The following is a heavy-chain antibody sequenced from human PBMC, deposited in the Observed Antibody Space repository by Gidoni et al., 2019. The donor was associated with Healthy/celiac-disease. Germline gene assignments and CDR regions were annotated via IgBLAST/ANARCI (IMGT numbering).Heavy chain of an antibody. J-gene: IGHJ4*02. V-gene: IGHV3-21*01. CDR2: ISSSSSYI. CDR1: GFTFSSYS. Sequence: EVQLVESGGGLVKPGGSLRRSCAASGFTFSSYSMNWVRQAPGTGLECVSAISSSSSYIYYADSVKGRFTISRDNAKISLYLQMNSLRSEYTAVYYCASLWSLFDYWGQGTLVTVSS. D-gene: IGHD3-10*01. CDR3: ASLWSLFDY.